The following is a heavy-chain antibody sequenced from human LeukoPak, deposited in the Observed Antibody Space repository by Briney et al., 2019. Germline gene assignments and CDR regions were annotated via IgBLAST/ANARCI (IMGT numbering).Heavy chain of an antibody. D-gene: IGHD3-22*01. J-gene: IGHJ5*02. Sequence: GGSLRLSCAASGFTFSSYAMSWVRQAPGKGLEWVSAISGSGGSTYYADSVKGRFTISRDNSKNTLYLQMNSLRAEDTAVHYCAKDGYYYDSSGNWFDPWGQGTLVTVSS. CDR2: ISGSGGST. V-gene: IGHV3-23*01. CDR3: AKDGYYYDSSGNWFDP. CDR1: GFTFSSYA.